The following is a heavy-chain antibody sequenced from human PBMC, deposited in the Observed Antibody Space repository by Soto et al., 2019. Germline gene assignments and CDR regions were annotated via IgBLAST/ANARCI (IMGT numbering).Heavy chain of an antibody. V-gene: IGHV3-23*01. J-gene: IGHJ6*02. CDR2: VSGNGGST. CDR1: GFTFSNYA. D-gene: IGHD4-4*01. Sequence: HPGGSLRLSCAASGFTFSNYALGWVRQSPGKGLEWVLGVSGNGGSTYYADSVKGRFTTSRDNSKNTVYVQMNSLRAEDTAVYYCARYVYSNSSDYYYGMDAWGQGTTVTVSS. CDR3: ARYVYSNSSDYYYGMDA.